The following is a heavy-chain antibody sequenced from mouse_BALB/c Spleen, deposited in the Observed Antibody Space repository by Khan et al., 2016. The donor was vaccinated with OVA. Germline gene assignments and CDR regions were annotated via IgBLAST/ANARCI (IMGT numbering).Heavy chain of an antibody. D-gene: IGHD2-14*01. CDR3: ARAYYRYDGYYAMDY. Sequence: QVQLKESGPGLVAPSQSLSITCTVSGFSLSRYNVNWVRQPPGKGLEWLGMIWGGGGTDYNSTLKSRLTISRDNSKSQVFLKMNSLQTDDPAMYYCARAYYRYDGYYAMDYWGQGTSVTVSS. CDR2: IWGGGGT. J-gene: IGHJ4*01. CDR1: GFSLSRYN. V-gene: IGHV2-6-4*01.